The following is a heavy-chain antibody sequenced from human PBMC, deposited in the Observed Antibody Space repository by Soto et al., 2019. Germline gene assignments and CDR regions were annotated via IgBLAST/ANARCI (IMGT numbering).Heavy chain of an antibody. D-gene: IGHD4-17*01. CDR1: GGTFSSYS. CDR2: IIPIFGTA. J-gene: IGHJ6*02. Sequence: ASVKVSCKASGGTFSSYSISWVRQAPGQGLEWMGGIIPIFGTANYAQKFQGRVTITADESTSTAYMELSSLRSEDTAVYYCARTSSGTTVTEYYYGMDVWGQRTTVTVSS. V-gene: IGHV1-69*13. CDR3: ARTSSGTTVTEYYYGMDV.